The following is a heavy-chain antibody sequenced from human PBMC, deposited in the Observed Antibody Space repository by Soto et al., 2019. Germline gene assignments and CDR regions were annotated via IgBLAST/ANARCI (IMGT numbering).Heavy chain of an antibody. Sequence: QVHLVQSGAEVKKPGASVKVSCKCSGYTFTSYGITWVRQAPGQGLEWMGWISAHNDNTDYAQKLQGRVTVTRDTSKSTAYRERRSLRSDDTAVYDCARGRYGDYWGQGALVTVSS. V-gene: IGHV1-18*01. J-gene: IGHJ4*02. CDR3: ARGRYGDY. CDR2: ISAHNDNT. CDR1: GYTFTSYG. D-gene: IGHD1-1*01.